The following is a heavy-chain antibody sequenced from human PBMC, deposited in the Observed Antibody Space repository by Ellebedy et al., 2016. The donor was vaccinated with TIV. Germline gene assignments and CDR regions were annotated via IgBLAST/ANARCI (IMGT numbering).Heavy chain of an antibody. CDR3: ARHVTNPDIAGQYYGMDV. CDR1: GFIFDNYA. J-gene: IGHJ6*02. Sequence: GESLKISXAASGFIFDNYAMSWVRQAPGKGLEWVSVIHIGGSTVYADSVKGRFTISRDNSKNTLSLHVNSLRAEDTAVYYCARHVTNPDIAGQYYGMDVWGQGTTVIVSS. CDR2: IHIGGST. V-gene: IGHV3-66*04. D-gene: IGHD2-15*01.